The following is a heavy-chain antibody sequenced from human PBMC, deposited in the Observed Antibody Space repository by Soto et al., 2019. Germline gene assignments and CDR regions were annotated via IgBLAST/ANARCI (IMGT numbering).Heavy chain of an antibody. CDR2: IYYSGST. Sequence: QVQLQESGPGLVKPSETLSLTCTVSGGSISSYYWSWIRQPPGKGLEWIGYIYYSGSTNYNPSLKSRVTTSVDTSRNPFSLTLSSVTAADTAVYYCARSDGSGGVCGQGTTVTVSS. CDR1: GGSISSYY. J-gene: IGHJ6*02. V-gene: IGHV4-59*01. D-gene: IGHD3-10*01. CDR3: ARSDGSGGV.